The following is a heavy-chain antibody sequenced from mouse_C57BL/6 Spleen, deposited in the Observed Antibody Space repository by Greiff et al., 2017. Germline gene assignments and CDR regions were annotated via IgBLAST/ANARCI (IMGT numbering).Heavy chain of an antibody. J-gene: IGHJ2*01. Sequence: QVQLQQPGAELVMPGASVKLSCKASGYTFTSYWMHWVKQRPGQGLEWIGEIDPSDSYTNYNQKFKGKSTLTVDKSSSTAYMQLSSLTSEDSAVYYCARFVNGGYWGQGTTLTVSS. CDR3: ARFVNGGY. CDR2: IDPSDSYT. V-gene: IGHV1-69*01. CDR1: GYTFTSYW.